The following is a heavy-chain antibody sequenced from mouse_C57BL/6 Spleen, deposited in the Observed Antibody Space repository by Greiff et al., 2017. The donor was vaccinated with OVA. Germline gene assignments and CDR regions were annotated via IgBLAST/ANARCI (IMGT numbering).Heavy chain of an antibody. CDR1: GFTFSNYW. J-gene: IGHJ1*03. D-gene: IGHD4-1*01. Sequence: EVMLVESGGGLVQPGGSMKLSCVASGFTFSNYWMNWVRQSPEKGLEWVAQIRLKSDNYASNYAVSGKGRFTISRDDSKSSVYLQMNNLRAEDTGIYYCSRLLTGVLYWYFDVWGTGTTVTVSS. V-gene: IGHV6-3*01. CDR2: IRLKSDNYAS. CDR3: SRLLTGVLYWYFDV.